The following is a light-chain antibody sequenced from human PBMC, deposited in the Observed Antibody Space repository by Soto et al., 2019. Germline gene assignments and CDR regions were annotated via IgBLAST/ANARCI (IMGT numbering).Light chain of an antibody. CDR1: NSNIGNNY. J-gene: IGLJ1*01. V-gene: IGLV1-51*01. Sequence: QSVLTQPPSVSAAAGQNVTISCSGSNSNIGNNYVSWYQQFPGTAPKLLIYDNDQRPSGIPDRFSGSKSGTSATLGITGLQTGDEADYYCGSYAGNNNHHLFGTATKLTVL. CDR3: GSYAGNNNHHL. CDR2: DND.